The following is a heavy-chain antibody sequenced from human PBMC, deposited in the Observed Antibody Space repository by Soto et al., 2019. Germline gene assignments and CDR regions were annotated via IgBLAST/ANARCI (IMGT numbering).Heavy chain of an antibody. D-gene: IGHD5-18*01. J-gene: IGHJ6*03. CDR3: ARGGGLLSYYYYYVDV. Sequence: QVQLVQSGAEVKKPGSSVKVSCKASGGTFSSYTISWVRQAPGQGLEWMGRIIPILGIANYAQKFQGRVTITADKSTSTAYMELSSLRSEDTAVYYCARGGGLLSYYYYYVDVWGKGTTVTVSS. CDR2: IIPILGIA. CDR1: GGTFSSYT. V-gene: IGHV1-69*02.